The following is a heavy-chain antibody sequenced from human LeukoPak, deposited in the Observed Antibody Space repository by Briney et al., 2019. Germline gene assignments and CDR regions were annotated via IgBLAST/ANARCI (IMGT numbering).Heavy chain of an antibody. J-gene: IGHJ4*02. D-gene: IGHD2-2*01. Sequence: SETLSLTCAVYGGSFSGYYWSWIRQPPGKGLEWIGEINHSGSTNYNPSLKSRVTVSVDTSKNQFSPKLSSVTAADTAVYYCARAPGYCSSTSCVIDYWGQGTLVTVSS. V-gene: IGHV4-34*01. CDR1: GGSFSGYY. CDR2: INHSGST. CDR3: ARAPGYCSSTSCVIDY.